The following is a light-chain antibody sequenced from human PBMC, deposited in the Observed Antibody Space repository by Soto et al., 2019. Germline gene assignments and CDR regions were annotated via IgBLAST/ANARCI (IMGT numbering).Light chain of an antibody. CDR2: EVS. Sequence: QSALTPPASVSGSPGQSITISCTGTSSDVGGYNYVSWYQQHPGKAPKLMIYEVSNRPSGVSNLFSGSKSGNTASLTISGLQAEDEAEYYCSSYTSSSTPSFGTGTKLTVL. CDR1: SSDVGGYNY. V-gene: IGLV2-14*01. J-gene: IGLJ1*01. CDR3: SSYTSSSTPS.